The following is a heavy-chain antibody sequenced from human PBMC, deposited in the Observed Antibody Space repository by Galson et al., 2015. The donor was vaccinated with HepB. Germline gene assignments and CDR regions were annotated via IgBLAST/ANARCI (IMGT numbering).Heavy chain of an antibody. Sequence: SVKVSCKASGGTFSSYAISWVRQAPGQGLEWMGEIIPIFGTANYAQKFQGRVAITADESTSTAYMELSSLRSEDTAVYYCARFLVDHGGGTSFDYWGQGTLVTVSS. D-gene: IGHD4-23*01. J-gene: IGHJ4*02. CDR2: IIPIFGTA. CDR1: GGTFSSYA. V-gene: IGHV1-69*13. CDR3: ARFLVDHGGGTSFDY.